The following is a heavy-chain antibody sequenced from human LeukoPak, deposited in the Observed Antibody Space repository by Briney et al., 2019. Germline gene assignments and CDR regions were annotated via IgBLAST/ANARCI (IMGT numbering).Heavy chain of an antibody. CDR3: AKDHDGCEM. CDR1: GFIFRNYA. J-gene: IGHJ3*02. Sequence: GGSLRLSCAVSGFIFRNYAMSWVRQAPGKGLEWVSDVSGSGSRTYYADSVKGRFTISRDNSKNTLYLQMDSLRVDDSAVYYCAKDHDGCEMWGQGTMVTVSS. CDR2: VSGSGSRT. V-gene: IGHV3-23*01.